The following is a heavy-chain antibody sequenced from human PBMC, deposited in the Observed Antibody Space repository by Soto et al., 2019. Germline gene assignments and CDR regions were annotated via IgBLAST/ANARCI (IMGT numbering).Heavy chain of an antibody. CDR1: GGSISSGGYY. CDR3: ARGGDYDNYFDY. D-gene: IGHD3-22*01. J-gene: IGHJ4*02. V-gene: IGHV4-31*03. Sequence: SETLSLTCTVPGGSISSGGYYWSWIRQHPGKGLEWIGYIFHSGSTYYNPSLRSRVTTSVDTSKNQFSLKLSSVTAADTAVYYCARGGDYDNYFDYWGQGTLVTVSS. CDR2: IFHSGST.